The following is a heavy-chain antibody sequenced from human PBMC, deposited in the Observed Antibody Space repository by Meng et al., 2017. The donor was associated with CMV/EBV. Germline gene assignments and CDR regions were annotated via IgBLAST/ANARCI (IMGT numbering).Heavy chain of an antibody. D-gene: IGHD4-23*01. CDR2: INPNSGGT. V-gene: IGHV1-2*02. CDR1: GYTLPGYY. Sequence: CKASGYTLPGYYMHWVRQAPGQGLEWMGWINPNSGGTNYAQKFQGRVTMTRDTSISTAYMELSRPRSDDTAVYYCARARLTMVVTPYWGQGTLVTVSS. CDR3: ARARLTMVVTPY. J-gene: IGHJ4*02.